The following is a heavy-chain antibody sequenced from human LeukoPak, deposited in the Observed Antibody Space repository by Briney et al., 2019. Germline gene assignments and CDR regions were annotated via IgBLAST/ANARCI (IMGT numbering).Heavy chain of an antibody. D-gene: IGHD5-24*01. CDR1: GGSINGFF. CDR2: FNSSGMT. V-gene: IGHV4-4*07. J-gene: IGHJ4*02. CDR3: ARGTEMASFTGYDSFDY. Sequence: PSETLSLTCTVSGGSINGFFWSWIRQAAGEGLEWIGRFNSSGMTIYNPSLKSRVTLSLDTSKNQFSLKLTAVTAADTAVYCCARGTEMASFTGYDSFDYWGRGSLVTVSS.